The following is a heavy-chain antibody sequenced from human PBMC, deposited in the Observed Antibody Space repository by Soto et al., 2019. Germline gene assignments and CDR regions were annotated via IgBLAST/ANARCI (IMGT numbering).Heavy chain of an antibody. CDR2: TYYRSKWYN. V-gene: IGHV6-1*01. CDR1: GDSVSSNSAA. CDR3: AISGWYSDAFDI. J-gene: IGHJ3*02. Sequence: SQTLSLTCAISGDSVSSNSAAWNWIRQSPSRGLEWLGRTYYRSKWYNDYAVSVKSRITINPDTSKNQFSLQLNSVTPEDTAVYYCAISGWYSDAFDIWGQGTMVTVAS. D-gene: IGHD6-19*01.